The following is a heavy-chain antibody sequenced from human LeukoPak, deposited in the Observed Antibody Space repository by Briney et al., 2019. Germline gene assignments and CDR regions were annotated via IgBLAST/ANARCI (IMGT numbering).Heavy chain of an antibody. Sequence: GGSLRLSCAASGFTFNSYWMSWVRPAPGKGLEWVASVKEDGSEQYYVDSVRGRFIISRDNAKNSLYLQMSSLRAEDTAVYYCTRQPTTLDGSKFMSTDHWGQGTLVTVSS. V-gene: IGHV3-7*01. J-gene: IGHJ4*02. CDR3: TRQPTTLDGSKFMSTDH. CDR1: GFTFNSYW. D-gene: IGHD5/OR15-5a*01. CDR2: VKEDGSEQ.